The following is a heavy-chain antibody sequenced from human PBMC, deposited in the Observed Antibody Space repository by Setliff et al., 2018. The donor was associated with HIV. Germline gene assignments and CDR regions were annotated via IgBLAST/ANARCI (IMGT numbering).Heavy chain of an antibody. CDR1: GGSATSYS. CDR3: ARGREWTHLGY. V-gene: IGHV4-4*07. J-gene: IGHJ4*02. Sequence: SETLSLTCSISGGSATSYSWHWFRQPPGKGLEWIGRIYASGSTNYNPSLKSRVTMSVDTSKNHLSLKLSSVPAAHTAVFYCARGREWTHLGYWGQGTLVTVSS. D-gene: IGHD3-3*01. CDR2: IYASGST.